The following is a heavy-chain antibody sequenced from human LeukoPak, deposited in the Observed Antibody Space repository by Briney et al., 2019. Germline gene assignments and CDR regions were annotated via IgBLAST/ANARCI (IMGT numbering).Heavy chain of an antibody. CDR3: ARVNRSGCDTDWFDP. CDR2: IYYSGST. D-gene: IGHD5-12*01. CDR1: GGSISSYY. Sequence: PSETLSLTCTVSGGSISSYYRSWIRQPPGKGLEWIGYIYYSGSTNYNPSLKSRVTISVDTSKNQFSLKLSSVTAADTAVYYCARVNRSGCDTDWFDPWGQGTLVTVSS. J-gene: IGHJ5*02. V-gene: IGHV4-59*01.